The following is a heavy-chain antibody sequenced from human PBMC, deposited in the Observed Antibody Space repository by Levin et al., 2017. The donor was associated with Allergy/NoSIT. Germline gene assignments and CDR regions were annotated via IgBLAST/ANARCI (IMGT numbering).Heavy chain of an antibody. J-gene: IGHJ6*02. D-gene: IGHD3-10*01. CDR3: ARDRVLYYYGMDV. CDR2: IKQDGSEK. Sequence: GGSLRLSCAASGFTFSSYWMSWVRQAPGKGLEWVANIKQDGSEKYYVDSVKGRFTISRDNAKNSLYLQMNSLRAEDTAVYYCARDRVLYYYGMDVWGQGTTVTVSS. V-gene: IGHV3-7*01. CDR1: GFTFSSYW.